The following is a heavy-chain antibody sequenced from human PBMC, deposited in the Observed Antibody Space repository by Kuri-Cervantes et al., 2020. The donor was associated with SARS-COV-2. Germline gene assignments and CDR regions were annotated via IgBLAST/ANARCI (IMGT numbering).Heavy chain of an antibody. Sequence: GGSLRLSCAASGFIFSAYGMNWVRQAPGKGLEWVSYISSGITTIHYAESVKGRFTISRDNSKNTLYLQMNSLRAEDTAVYYCARDGGGYMDVWGKGTTVTVSS. CDR2: ISSGITTI. V-gene: IGHV3-48*01. CDR1: GFIFSAYG. CDR3: ARDGGGYMDV. D-gene: IGHD3-16*01. J-gene: IGHJ6*03.